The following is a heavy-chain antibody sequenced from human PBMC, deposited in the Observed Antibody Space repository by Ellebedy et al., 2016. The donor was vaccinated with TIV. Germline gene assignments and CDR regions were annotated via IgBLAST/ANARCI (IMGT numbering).Heavy chain of an antibody. CDR1: GFTFSSYA. D-gene: IGHD2-21*02. Sequence: GESLKISCAASGFTFSSYAMSWVRQAPGKGLEWVSAISFSGGTTYYADSVKGRFTISRDNSKNTLYLQMNSLRAEDTAVYYCPKGQRVVTAPFDYWGQGTLVTVSS. CDR3: PKGQRVVTAPFDY. J-gene: IGHJ4*02. CDR2: ISFSGGTT. V-gene: IGHV3-23*01.